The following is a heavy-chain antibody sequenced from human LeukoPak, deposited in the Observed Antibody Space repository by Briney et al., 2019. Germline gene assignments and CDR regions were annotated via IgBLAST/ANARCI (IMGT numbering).Heavy chain of an antibody. CDR2: IKQDGSEE. CDR3: VSTMTFDY. Sequence: PGGSLRLSCAASGFTFSSYEMNWVRQAPGKGLEWVANIKQDGSEEYYVDSVKGRFTISRDNAKNSLYLQMNSLRAEDTAVYYCVSTMTFDYWGQGTLVTVSS. CDR1: GFTFSSYE. V-gene: IGHV3-7*03. J-gene: IGHJ4*02.